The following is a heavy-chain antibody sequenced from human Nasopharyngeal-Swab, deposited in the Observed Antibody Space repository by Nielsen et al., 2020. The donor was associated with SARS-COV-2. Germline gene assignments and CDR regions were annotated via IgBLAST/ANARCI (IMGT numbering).Heavy chain of an antibody. CDR1: GFTFSNYW. D-gene: IGHD1/OR15-1a*01. Sequence: GESLKISCAASGFTFSNYWMHWVRQAPGKGLVWVSRINSDGSNTNYVGSVKGRFTISRDNAKNTLYLQMNSLRAEDTAVYYCASPAGRTKDFDYWGQGTLVTVSS. CDR3: ASPAGRTKDFDY. J-gene: IGHJ4*02. V-gene: IGHV3-74*01. CDR2: INSDGSNT.